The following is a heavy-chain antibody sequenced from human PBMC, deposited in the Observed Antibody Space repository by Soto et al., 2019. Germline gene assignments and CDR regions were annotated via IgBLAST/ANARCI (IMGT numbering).Heavy chain of an antibody. Sequence: QLQLQESGPGLVKPSETLSLTCTVSGGSISSSSYYWGWIRQPPGKGLEWIGSIYYSGSTYYNPSLKSRVTISVDTSKNQFSLKLSSVTAADTAVYYCARQGYCSGGSCYPADFDYWGKGTLVTVSS. CDR3: ARQGYCSGGSCYPADFDY. CDR1: GGSISSSSYY. CDR2: IYYSGST. V-gene: IGHV4-39*01. D-gene: IGHD2-15*01. J-gene: IGHJ4*02.